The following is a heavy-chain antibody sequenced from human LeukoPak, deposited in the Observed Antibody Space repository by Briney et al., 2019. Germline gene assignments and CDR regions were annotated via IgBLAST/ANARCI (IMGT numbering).Heavy chain of an antibody. J-gene: IGHJ5*02. CDR2: ISGSGGST. D-gene: IGHD3-10*01. CDR3: AKAPYGSGANWFDP. CDR1: GFTFSSYA. V-gene: IGHV3-23*01. Sequence: GGSLRLSCAASGFTFSSYAMSWVRQAPGKGLEWVSAISGSGGSTYYAESVKGRFTISRDNSKNTLYLQMNSLRAEDTAVYYCAKAPYGSGANWFDPWGQGTLVTVSS.